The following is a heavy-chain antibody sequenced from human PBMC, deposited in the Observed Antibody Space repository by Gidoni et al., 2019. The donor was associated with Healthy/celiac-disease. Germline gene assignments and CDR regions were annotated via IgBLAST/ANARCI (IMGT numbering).Heavy chain of an antibody. V-gene: IGHV3-33*01. Sequence: QVQLVESGGGVVQPGRSLRLSWAASGFTFSSYGMHWVRQAPGKGLEWVAVIWYDGSNKYYADSVKGRFTISRDNSKNTLYLQMNSLRAEDTAVYYCARDLSGRGDPRPVYYFDYWGQGTLVTVSS. D-gene: IGHD2-21*02. CDR3: ARDLSGRGDPRPVYYFDY. J-gene: IGHJ4*02. CDR2: IWYDGSNK. CDR1: GFTFSSYG.